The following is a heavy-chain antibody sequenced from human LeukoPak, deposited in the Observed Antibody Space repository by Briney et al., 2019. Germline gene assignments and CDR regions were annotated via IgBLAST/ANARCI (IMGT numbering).Heavy chain of an antibody. D-gene: IGHD5-12*01. J-gene: IGHJ4*02. CDR3: ARDGWLRFFDY. CDR1: GGSFSGYY. CDR2: IYHSGST. Sequence: SETLSLTCAVYGGSFSGYYWSWIRQPPGKGLEWIGEIYHSGSTNYNPSLKSRVTISVDTSKNQFSLKLSTVAAADTAVYYCARDGWLRFFDYWGQGTLVTVSS. V-gene: IGHV4-34*01.